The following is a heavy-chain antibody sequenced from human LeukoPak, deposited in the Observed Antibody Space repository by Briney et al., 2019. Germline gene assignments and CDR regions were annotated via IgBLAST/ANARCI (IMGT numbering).Heavy chain of an antibody. J-gene: IGHJ5*02. Sequence: GGSLRLSCAASGFTFSSYAMSWVRQAPGKGLEWVSAISGSGDSTYYADSVKGRFTISRDNSKNTLYLQMNSLRAEDTAVYYCAKAMMVTEERWFDPWGQGTLVTVSS. CDR1: GFTFSSYA. CDR3: AKAMMVTEERWFDP. V-gene: IGHV3-23*01. D-gene: IGHD2-21*02. CDR2: ISGSGDST.